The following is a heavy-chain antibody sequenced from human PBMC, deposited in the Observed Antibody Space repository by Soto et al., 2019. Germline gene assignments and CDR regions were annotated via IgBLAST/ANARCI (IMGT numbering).Heavy chain of an antibody. CDR3: ARHGYSSAWYGSWDY. J-gene: IGHJ4*02. V-gene: IGHV4-59*08. Sequence: QVQLQESGPGLVKPSETLSLTCTVSGGSISSYYWSWIRQPPGKGLEWIGYIYYSGSTKYNPSLKIRVTISVDTSKNQFSLKLSSVTAADTAVYYCARHGYSSAWYGSWDYWGQGTLVTVSS. CDR1: GGSISSYY. CDR2: IYYSGST. D-gene: IGHD6-19*01.